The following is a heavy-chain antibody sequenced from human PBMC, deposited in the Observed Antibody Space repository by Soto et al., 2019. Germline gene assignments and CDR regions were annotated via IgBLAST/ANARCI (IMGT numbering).Heavy chain of an antibody. Sequence: QVQLVQSGAEVKKPGASVKVSCKASGYTFTSYDINWVRQATGQGLEWMGWMNPNSGNTGYAQKGQGRVTMTRNTSISTADMELSSLRSEDTAVYYCARGAVRGVTHYYYYGMDVWGQGTTVTVSS. CDR2: MNPNSGNT. J-gene: IGHJ6*02. V-gene: IGHV1-8*01. D-gene: IGHD3-10*01. CDR3: ARGAVRGVTHYYYYGMDV. CDR1: GYTFTSYD.